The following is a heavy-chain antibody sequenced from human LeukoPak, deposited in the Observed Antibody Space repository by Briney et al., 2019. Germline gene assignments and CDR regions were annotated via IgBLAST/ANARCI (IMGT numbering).Heavy chain of an antibody. V-gene: IGHV4-34*01. CDR2: INHSGST. J-gene: IGHJ4*02. CDR3: ARREQLWVRTDGYYFDY. D-gene: IGHD5-18*01. CDR1: GGSFSGYY. Sequence: PSETLSLTRAVYGGSFSGYYWSWIRQPPGKGLEWIGEINHSGSTNYNPSLKSRVTISVDTSKNQFSLKLSSVTAADTAVYYCARREQLWVRTDGYYFDYWGQGTLVTVSS.